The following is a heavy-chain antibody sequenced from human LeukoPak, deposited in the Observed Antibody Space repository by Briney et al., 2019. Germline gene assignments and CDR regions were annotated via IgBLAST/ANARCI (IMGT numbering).Heavy chain of an antibody. CDR3: ARDLAGRYFDWLLYYYYGMDV. D-gene: IGHD3-9*01. Sequence: PGGSLRLSCAASGFTFSSYGMHWVRQAPGKGLEWVAVIWYDGSNKYYADSVKGRFTISRDNSKNTLYLQMNSLRAEDTAVYYCARDLAGRYFDWLLYYYYGMDVWGQGTTVTVSS. CDR2: IWYDGSNK. J-gene: IGHJ6*02. CDR1: GFTFSSYG. V-gene: IGHV3-33*01.